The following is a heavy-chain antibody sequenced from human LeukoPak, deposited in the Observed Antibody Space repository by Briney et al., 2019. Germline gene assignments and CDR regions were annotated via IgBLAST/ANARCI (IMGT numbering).Heavy chain of an antibody. J-gene: IGHJ4*02. Sequence: PGGSLRLSCAASGFTFSRYGMHWVRQAPGKGLEWVAVIWYDGSNKYYADSVKGRFSISRDNSKNTMYLQMNSPRAEDTAVYYCARDRSSGFPYYFDYWGQGTLVTVSS. CDR3: ARDRSSGFPYYFDY. CDR2: IWYDGSNK. CDR1: GFTFSRYG. D-gene: IGHD6-19*01. V-gene: IGHV3-33*01.